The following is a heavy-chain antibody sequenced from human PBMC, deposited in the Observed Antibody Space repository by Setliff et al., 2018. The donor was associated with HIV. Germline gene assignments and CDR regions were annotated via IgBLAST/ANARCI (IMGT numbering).Heavy chain of an antibody. Sequence: GASVKVSCKASGYSFTAYYIHFVRQAPGQGLEWMGWIQTNSGGTKSAQKFQGRVTMTRDTSISTAYMELNSLTSEDTAVYYCARRILGPTEVFDYWGQGTPVTVSS. CDR1: GYSFTAYY. CDR3: ARRILGPTEVFDY. CDR2: IQTNSGGT. D-gene: IGHD1-26*01. J-gene: IGHJ4*02. V-gene: IGHV1-2*02.